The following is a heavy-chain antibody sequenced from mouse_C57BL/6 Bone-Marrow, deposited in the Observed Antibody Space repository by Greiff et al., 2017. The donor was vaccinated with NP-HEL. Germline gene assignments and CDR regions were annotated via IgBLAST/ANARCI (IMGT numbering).Heavy chain of an antibody. CDR2: ISDGGSCT. Sequence: EVKLVESGGGLVKPGGSLKLSCAASGFTFSSYAMSWVRQTPEKRLEWVATISDGGSCTYYPDNVKGRFTISRDNGKNNLYLQMSHLKSEDASMYDCARVRYYGTQDAWFAYWGQGTLVTVSA. CDR1: GFTFSSYA. V-gene: IGHV5-4*03. CDR3: ARVRYYGTQDAWFAY. J-gene: IGHJ3*01. D-gene: IGHD1-1*01.